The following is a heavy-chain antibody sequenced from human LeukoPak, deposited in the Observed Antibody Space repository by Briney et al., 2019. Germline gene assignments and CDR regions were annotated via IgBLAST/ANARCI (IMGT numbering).Heavy chain of an antibody. CDR3: ARHPIERSLGGVPDWFDP. J-gene: IGHJ5*02. CDR1: GGSIDRGDYY. Sequence: KPSETLSLTCTVSGGSIDRGDYYWGWVRQPPGKGLECIASIHYTGSTYYDPSLKGRVTLSVDTSKNQFSLNLYSVTAADTAIYYCARHPIERSLGGVPDWFDPWGQGTLVTVSS. D-gene: IGHD3-3*01. V-gene: IGHV4-39*07. CDR2: IHYTGST.